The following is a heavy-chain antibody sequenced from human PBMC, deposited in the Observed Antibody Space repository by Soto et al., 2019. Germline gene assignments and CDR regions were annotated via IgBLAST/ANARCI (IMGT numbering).Heavy chain of an antibody. J-gene: IGHJ4*02. D-gene: IGHD1-26*01. CDR1: GGTFSSYA. CDR3: ARSRGLVGATSTFDY. V-gene: IGHV1-69*13. CDR2: IIPIFGTA. Sequence: GASVKVSCKASGGTFSSYAISWVRQAPGQGLEWMGGIIPIFGTANYAQKFQGRVTITADESTSTAYMELSSLRSEDTAVYYCARSRGLVGATSTFDYWGQGTLVTVSS.